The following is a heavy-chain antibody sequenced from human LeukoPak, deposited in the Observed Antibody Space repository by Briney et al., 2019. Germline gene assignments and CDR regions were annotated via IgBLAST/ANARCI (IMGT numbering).Heavy chain of an antibody. Sequence: HPGGSLRLSCAASGFTFSGNGMHWVRQAPGKGLEWVAIVWYDGGNKYYADSVKGRFTISRDNSRSTLYLQMNSLRPEDTAIYYCAREGYYGSGSPPSLYFDYWGQGTLVTVSS. CDR3: AREGYYGSGSPPSLYFDY. D-gene: IGHD3-10*01. J-gene: IGHJ4*02. CDR2: VWYDGGNK. V-gene: IGHV3-30*02. CDR1: GFTFSGNG.